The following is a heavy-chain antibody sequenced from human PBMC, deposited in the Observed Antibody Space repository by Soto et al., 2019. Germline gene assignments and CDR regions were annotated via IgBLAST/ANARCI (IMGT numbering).Heavy chain of an antibody. CDR3: ARELGYCSGGSCYHDAFDI. J-gene: IGHJ3*02. D-gene: IGHD2-15*01. CDR1: GGSFSGYY. CDR2: INHSGST. V-gene: IGHV4-34*01. Sequence: QVQLQQWGAGLLKPSETLSLTCAVYGGSFSGYYWSWIRQPPGKGLEWIGEINHSGSTNYNPSLKSRGTISVDTSKNQFSLKLSSVTAADTAVYYCARELGYCSGGSCYHDAFDIWGQGTMVTVSS.